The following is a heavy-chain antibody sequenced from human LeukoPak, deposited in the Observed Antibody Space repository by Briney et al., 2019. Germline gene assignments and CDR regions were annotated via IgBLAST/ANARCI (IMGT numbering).Heavy chain of an antibody. V-gene: IGHV1-18*01. CDR3: ARDLGDCSGGSCYFSYYYYYMDV. Sequence: ASVKVSCKASGYTLTSYGISWVRQAAGQEREWMGWISAYNGKTNYAQKLQGRVTMTTDTSTSTAYMELRSLRSDDTAVYYCARDLGDCSGGSCYFSYYYYYMDVWGKGTTVTVSS. CDR1: GYTLTSYG. CDR2: ISAYNGKT. D-gene: IGHD2-15*01. J-gene: IGHJ6*03.